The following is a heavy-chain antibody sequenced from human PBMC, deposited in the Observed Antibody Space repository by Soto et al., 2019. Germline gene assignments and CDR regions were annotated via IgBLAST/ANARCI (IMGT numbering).Heavy chain of an antibody. V-gene: IGHV4-30-4*01. CDR1: GGSISSGDYY. Sequence: QVQLQESGPGLVKPSQTLSLTCTVSGGSISSGDYYWSWIRQPPGKGLEWIGYIYYSGSTYYNPSLESRSTISVNTSKNQVSLELSSVTAADTAVYYCARGRSGEGGRLDYWGQGTLVTVSS. D-gene: IGHD7-27*01. CDR3: ARGRSGEGGRLDY. J-gene: IGHJ4*02. CDR2: IYYSGST.